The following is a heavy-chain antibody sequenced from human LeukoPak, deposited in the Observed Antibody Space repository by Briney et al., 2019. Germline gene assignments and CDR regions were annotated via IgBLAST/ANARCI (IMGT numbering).Heavy chain of an antibody. J-gene: IGHJ6*03. V-gene: IGHV4-59*01. D-gene: IGHD3-10*02. CDR1: GGSISSYY. CDR2: IYYSGST. Sequence: PSETLSLTCTVSGGSISSYYWSWIRQPPGKGLEWIGYIYYSGSTNYNPSLKSRVTISVDTSKNQLSLKLSSVTAADTAVYYCTRGVRGVTLLGPYYYYMDVWGKGTTVTVSS. CDR3: TRGVRGVTLLGPYYYYMDV.